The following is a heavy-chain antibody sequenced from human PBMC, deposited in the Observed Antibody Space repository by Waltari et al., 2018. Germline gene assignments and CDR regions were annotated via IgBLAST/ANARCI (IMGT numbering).Heavy chain of an antibody. J-gene: IGHJ3*02. CDR1: GYTFTSYY. Sequence: QVQLVQSGAEVKKPGASVKVSCKASGYTFTSYYMHWVRQAPGQGLEWMGISNPGGGSTRYAQKFQGRVTMTRETSTSTVYMELSSLRAEDTAVYYCARAQQLWGFDAFDIWGQGTMVTVSS. V-gene: IGHV1-46*01. CDR3: ARAQQLWGFDAFDI. CDR2: SNPGGGST. D-gene: IGHD5-18*01.